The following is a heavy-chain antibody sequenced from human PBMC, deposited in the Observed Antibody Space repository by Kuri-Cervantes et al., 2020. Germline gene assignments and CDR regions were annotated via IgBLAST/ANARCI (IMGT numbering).Heavy chain of an antibody. D-gene: IGHD6-13*01. V-gene: IGHV5-51*01. Sequence: GESLKISCKHSGYSFTTYWIGWVRQMPGKGLEWMGIIYPGDSDTRYSPSFQGQVTISVDKSINTAYLQWSSLKASDTAIYYCARSSSWYGNFDLWGRGTLVTVSS. CDR3: ARSSSWYGNFDL. CDR1: GYSFTTYW. J-gene: IGHJ2*01. CDR2: IYPGDSDT.